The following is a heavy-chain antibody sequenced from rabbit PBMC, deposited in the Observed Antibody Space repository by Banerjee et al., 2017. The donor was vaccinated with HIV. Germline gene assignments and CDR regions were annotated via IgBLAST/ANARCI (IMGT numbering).Heavy chain of an antibody. CDR2: IDPVFGIA. Sequence: QLKETGGGLVQPGGSLTLSCTASGFAFTTYYMSWVRQAPGKGLEWIGSIDPVFGIANYANWVNGRFTISRDNAQNTVDLRINSLTAADTATYFCARDTGSSFSSYGMDLWGPGTLVTVS. CDR3: ARDTGSSFSSYGMDL. CDR1: GFAFTTYY. J-gene: IGHJ6*01. V-gene: IGHV1S7*01. D-gene: IGHD8-1*01.